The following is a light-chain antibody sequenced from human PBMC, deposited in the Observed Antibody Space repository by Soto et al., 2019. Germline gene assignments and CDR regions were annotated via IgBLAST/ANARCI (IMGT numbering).Light chain of an antibody. J-gene: IGLJ1*01. CDR1: KSDIGVYDF. V-gene: IGLV2-8*01. CDR3: KSYAGSNTYV. Sequence: QSVLTQPPSASGSPGQSVTISCTGTKSDIGVYDFVSWYQHHPGKAPRLIIYEVVQRPSGVPDRFSGSKSGNTASLTVSGLQAADEADYFCKSYAGSNTYVFGRGTKVTV. CDR2: EVV.